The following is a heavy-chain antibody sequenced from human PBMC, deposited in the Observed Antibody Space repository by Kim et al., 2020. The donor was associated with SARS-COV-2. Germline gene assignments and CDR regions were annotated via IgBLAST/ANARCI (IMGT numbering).Heavy chain of an antibody. J-gene: IGHJ6*02. Sequence: SVKGRFTNSRDNAKNSLYLQMDSLSAEDTAVYYCARWALAFYYYDYYGMDVWGQGTTVTVSS. V-gene: IGHV3-11*03. CDR3: ARWALAFYYYDYYGMDV.